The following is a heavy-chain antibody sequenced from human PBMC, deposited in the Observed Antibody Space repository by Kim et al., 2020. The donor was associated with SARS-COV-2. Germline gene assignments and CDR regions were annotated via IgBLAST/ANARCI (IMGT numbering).Heavy chain of an antibody. CDR2: SNK. J-gene: IGHJ4*02. Sequence: SNKYYADSVKGRFTISRDNSKNTLYLQMNSLRAEDTAVYYCARGLGPFDYWGQGTLVTVSS. V-gene: IGHV3-33*01. CDR3: ARGLGPFDY. D-gene: IGHD3-16*01.